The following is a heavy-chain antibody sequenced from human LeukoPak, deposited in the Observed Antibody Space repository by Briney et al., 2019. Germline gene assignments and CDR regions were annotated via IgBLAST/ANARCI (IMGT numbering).Heavy chain of an antibody. Sequence: SVTLSLTCAVYGGSFSGYYWSWIRQPPGKGLEWIGEINHSGSTNYNPSLKSRVTISVDTSKNQFSLKLSSVTAADTAVYYCARRKGYVGWFDPWGQGTLVTVSS. V-gene: IGHV4-34*01. CDR1: GGSFSGYY. CDR3: ARRKGYVGWFDP. D-gene: IGHD1-1*01. J-gene: IGHJ5*02. CDR2: INHSGST.